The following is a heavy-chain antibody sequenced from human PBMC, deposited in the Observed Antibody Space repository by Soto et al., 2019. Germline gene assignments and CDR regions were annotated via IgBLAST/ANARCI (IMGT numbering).Heavy chain of an antibody. CDR3: ARHRSGALYYYDMDV. D-gene: IGHD2-15*01. Sequence: GGSLRLSCAASGFTFSIYAMSWVRQAPGKGLEWVSVISGSGGSTYYADSVKGRFTVSRDNSKTTLFLQMNSLRAEDTAVYYGARHRSGALYYYDMDVWGQGTTVTVSS. CDR2: ISGSGGST. J-gene: IGHJ6*02. CDR1: GFTFSIYA. V-gene: IGHV3-23*01.